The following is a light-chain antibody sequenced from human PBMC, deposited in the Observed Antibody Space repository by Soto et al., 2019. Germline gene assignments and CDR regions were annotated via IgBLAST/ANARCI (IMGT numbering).Light chain of an antibody. Sequence: DIVMTQSPLSLPVTPGEPASISCRSSQSLLHSNGYNYLDWYLQKPGQSPQLLIYLGSNRASGVTDRFSGSGTGTDFTLTISRVEAEDVGVYYCMQALQTPPTFGQGTKVEIK. V-gene: IGKV2-28*01. CDR3: MQALQTPPT. J-gene: IGKJ1*01. CDR2: LGS. CDR1: QSLLHSNGYNY.